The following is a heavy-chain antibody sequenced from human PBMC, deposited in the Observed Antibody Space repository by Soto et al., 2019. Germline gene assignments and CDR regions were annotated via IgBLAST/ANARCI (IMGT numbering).Heavy chain of an antibody. CDR3: ASREGLEWLLSSPFDP. V-gene: IGHV4-4*02. Sequence: QVQLQESGPGLVKPSGTLSLTCAVSGGSISSSNWWSWVRQPPGKGLEWIGEIYHSGSTNYNPSLKSRVTISVDKSKNQFPLKLSSVTAADTAVYYCASREGLEWLLSSPFDPWGQGTLVTVSS. CDR1: GGSISSSNW. CDR2: IYHSGST. J-gene: IGHJ5*02. D-gene: IGHD3-3*01.